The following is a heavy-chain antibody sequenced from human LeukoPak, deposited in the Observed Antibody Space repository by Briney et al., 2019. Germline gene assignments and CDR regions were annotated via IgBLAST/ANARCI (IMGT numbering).Heavy chain of an antibody. Sequence: GGSLRLSCAASGFTFSTYWMSWVRQAPGKGLEWVANIHEGGSEKYYVDSVKGRFTISRDNAKNSLDLQVNSLRVEDTAVYLCARGYCSGGSCYGGGFDYWGQGTLVTVSS. J-gene: IGHJ4*02. CDR2: IHEGGSEK. V-gene: IGHV3-7*01. D-gene: IGHD2-15*01. CDR3: ARGYCSGGSCYGGGFDY. CDR1: GFTFSTYW.